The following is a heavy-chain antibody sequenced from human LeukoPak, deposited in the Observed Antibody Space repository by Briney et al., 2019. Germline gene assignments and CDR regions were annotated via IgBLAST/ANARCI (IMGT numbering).Heavy chain of an antibody. D-gene: IGHD3-10*01. CDR3: ARSRRWVRGFDAFDI. Sequence: ASVKVSCKASGYTFTGYYMHWVRQAPGQGLEWMGWINPNSGGTNYAQKFQGWVTMTRDTSISTAYMELSRLRSDDTAVYYCARSRRWVRGFDAFDIWGQGTMVTVSS. CDR1: GYTFTGYY. V-gene: IGHV1-2*04. CDR2: INPNSGGT. J-gene: IGHJ3*02.